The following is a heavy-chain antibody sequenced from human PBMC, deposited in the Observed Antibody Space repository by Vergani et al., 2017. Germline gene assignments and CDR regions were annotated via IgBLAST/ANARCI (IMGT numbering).Heavy chain of an antibody. Sequence: EVQLVESGGGLVQPGRSLRLSCAASGFTFDDYAMHWVRQAPGKGLEWVSGISWNSGSIGYADSVKGRFTISRDNAKNSLYLQMNSLRAEDTALYYCAKTMEVVEDAFDIWGQGTMVTVSS. CDR3: AKTMEVVEDAFDI. CDR2: ISWNSGSI. V-gene: IGHV3-9*01. J-gene: IGHJ3*02. D-gene: IGHD4/OR15-4a*01. CDR1: GFTFDDYA.